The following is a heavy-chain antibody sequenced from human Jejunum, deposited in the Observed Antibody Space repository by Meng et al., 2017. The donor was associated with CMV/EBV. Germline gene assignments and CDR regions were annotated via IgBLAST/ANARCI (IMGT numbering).Heavy chain of an antibody. CDR3: AREESGDMPYAFNY. CDR2: IKQDGSQK. Sequence: GFTFSKHWLGWVRQAPGKGLEWVANIKQDGSQKYYVDSVKGRFTISRDNAKTSLYLQMNSLTAEDTALYYCAREESGDMPYAFNYWGQGTRVTVSS. V-gene: IGHV3-7*01. CDR1: GFTFSKHW. J-gene: IGHJ4*02. D-gene: IGHD3-16*01.